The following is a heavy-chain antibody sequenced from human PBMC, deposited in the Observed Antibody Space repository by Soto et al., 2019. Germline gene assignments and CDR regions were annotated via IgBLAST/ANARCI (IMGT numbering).Heavy chain of an antibody. J-gene: IGHJ4*02. V-gene: IGHV1-69*12. CDR1: GGTFSSYA. CDR3: VRVVAIPGYPDN. D-gene: IGHD5-12*01. CDR2: IVPIVDTS. Sequence: QVQLVQSGAEVRQPASSVKVSCNTSGGTFSSYAICWVRQAPRQRLEWMGGIVPIVDTSTYAQKFQGRVTITADESTSTVYMELSSLRSDDTAVYYCVRVVAIPGYPDNWGQGTLVTVSS.